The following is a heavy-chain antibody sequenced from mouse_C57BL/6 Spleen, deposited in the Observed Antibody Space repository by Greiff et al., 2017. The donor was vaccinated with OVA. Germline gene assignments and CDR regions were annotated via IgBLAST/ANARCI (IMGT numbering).Heavy chain of an antibody. J-gene: IGHJ3*01. Sequence: QVQLQQPGAELVMPGASVKLSCKASGYTFTSYWMHWVKQRPGQGLAWIGEIDPSDSYTNYNQKFKGKSTLTVDKSSSTAYMQLSSLTSEDSAVYYCARNYYGSEGFAYWGQGTLVTVSA. CDR3: ARNYYGSEGFAY. CDR1: GYTFTSYW. D-gene: IGHD1-1*01. CDR2: IDPSDSYT. V-gene: IGHV1-69*01.